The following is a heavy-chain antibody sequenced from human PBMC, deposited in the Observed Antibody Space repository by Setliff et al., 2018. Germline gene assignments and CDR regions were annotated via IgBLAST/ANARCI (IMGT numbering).Heavy chain of an antibody. CDR3: IRDTSGRDAFDI. V-gene: IGHV3-33*08. J-gene: IGHJ3*02. CDR1: GFTFRSYE. D-gene: IGHD6-19*01. CDR2: IWDDGGNK. Sequence: GGSLRLSCAASGFTFRSYEMNWVRQAPGKGLEWVAVIWDDGGNKYHADSVKGRFTISRDNSKNTLYLQMNSLRPEDTAVYYCIRDTSGRDAFDIWGQGTMVTVSS.